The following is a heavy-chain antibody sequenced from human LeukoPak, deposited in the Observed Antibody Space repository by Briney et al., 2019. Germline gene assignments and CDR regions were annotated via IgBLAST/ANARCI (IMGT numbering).Heavy chain of an antibody. J-gene: IGHJ3*02. D-gene: IGHD2-15*01. Sequence: GGSLRLSCAASGFTFSSYSMNWVRQAPGKGLEWVSSISSSSSYIYYADSVKGRFTISRDNAKNSLYLQMNSLRAEDTAVYYCARVRYCSGGSCYSVDAFDIWGQGTMVTVSS. CDR1: GFTFSSYS. CDR2: ISSSSSYI. CDR3: ARVRYCSGGSCYSVDAFDI. V-gene: IGHV3-21*01.